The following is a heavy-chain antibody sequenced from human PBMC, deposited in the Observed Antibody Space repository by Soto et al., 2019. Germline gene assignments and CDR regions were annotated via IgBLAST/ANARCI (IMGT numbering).Heavy chain of an antibody. CDR3: ARPRTGTFTTTYYSDY. D-gene: IGHD1-26*01. J-gene: IGHJ4*02. V-gene: IGHV5-51*01. Sequence: GESLKISCMASGYSFSSFWFGWVRQMPGKGLEWMGIIHPGDSNTRYSPSFQGQVTISADKSINTAYLQWDSLKASDTAMYYCARPRTGTFTTTYYSDYWGQGTQVTVSS. CDR1: GYSFSSFW. CDR2: IHPGDSNT.